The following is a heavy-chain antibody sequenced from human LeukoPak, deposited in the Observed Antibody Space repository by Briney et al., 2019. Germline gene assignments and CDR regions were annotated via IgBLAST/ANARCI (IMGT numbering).Heavy chain of an antibody. CDR2: IIPILGIA. V-gene: IGHV1-69*04. J-gene: IGHJ4*02. CDR3: ARGSNYDFWSGTNYDY. D-gene: IGHD3-3*01. Sequence: SVKVSCKASGGTFSSYAISWVRQAPGQGLEWMGRIIPILGIANYAQKFQGRVTITADKSTSTAYMELSSLRSEDTAVYYCARGSNYDFWSGTNYDYWGQGTLVSVSS. CDR1: GGTFSSYA.